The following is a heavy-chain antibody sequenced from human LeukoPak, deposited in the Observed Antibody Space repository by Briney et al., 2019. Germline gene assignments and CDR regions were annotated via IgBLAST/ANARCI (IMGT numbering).Heavy chain of an antibody. D-gene: IGHD6-13*01. CDR1: GFTFSSYW. J-gene: IGHJ4*02. CDR2: IKQDGSEK. Sequence: GGSLRLSCAASGFTFSSYWMSWVRQAPGKGLEWVANIKQDGSEKYYVDSVKGRFTISRDNAKNSLYLQMNSLRAEDTAVYYCAKAYNSSSWTDFDYWGQGTLVTVSS. CDR3: AKAYNSSSWTDFDY. V-gene: IGHV3-7*03.